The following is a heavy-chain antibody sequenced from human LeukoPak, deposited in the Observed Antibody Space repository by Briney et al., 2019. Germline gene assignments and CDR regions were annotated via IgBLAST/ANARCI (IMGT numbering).Heavy chain of an antibody. D-gene: IGHD3-22*01. CDR2: VNWHGTT. CDR1: GFIFEDYT. V-gene: IGHV3-43*01. Sequence: PGGPLRLSCAASGFIFEDYTMHWVRQVPGKTLEWVSLVNWHGTTYYADSLKGRFTISRDDSKNSLYLQMDSLRTEDTAFYYCAKDLTYESSGSVIDHWGLGTLVTVSS. CDR3: AKDLTYESSGSVIDH. J-gene: IGHJ4*02.